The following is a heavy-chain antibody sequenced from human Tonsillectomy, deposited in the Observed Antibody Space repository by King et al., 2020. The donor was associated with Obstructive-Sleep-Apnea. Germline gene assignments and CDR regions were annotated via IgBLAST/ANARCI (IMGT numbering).Heavy chain of an antibody. CDR2: GYYSGST. Sequence: QLQESGPGLVKPSETLSLTCTVSGGSISSYFWNWIRQPPGKGLEWIGFGYYSGSTNYNPSLKSRVTISVDTSKNQFSLKLSSVTAADTAVYYCARSGYYDILTGRGGDAYDIWGQGTMVTVSS. J-gene: IGHJ3*02. D-gene: IGHD3-9*01. CDR3: ARSGYYDILTGRGGDAYDI. V-gene: IGHV4-59*08. CDR1: GGSISSYF.